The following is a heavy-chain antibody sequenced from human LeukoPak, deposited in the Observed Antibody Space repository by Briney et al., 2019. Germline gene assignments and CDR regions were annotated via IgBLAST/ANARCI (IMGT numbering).Heavy chain of an antibody. Sequence: SETLSLTCTVSGGSISGYYWNWIRQPAGKGLEWIGRIFPSGRTDYSPSLKSRVTMSLDTSKRHFSLILTSVTAADTALYFCAGDRGAVAGYFDYLGQGAQVTVSS. CDR1: GGSISGYY. CDR3: AGDRGAVAGYFDY. D-gene: IGHD6-19*01. J-gene: IGHJ4*02. CDR2: IFPSGRT. V-gene: IGHV4-4*07.